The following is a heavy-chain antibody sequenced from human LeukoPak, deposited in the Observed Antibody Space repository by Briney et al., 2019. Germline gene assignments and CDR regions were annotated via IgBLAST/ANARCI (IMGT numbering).Heavy chain of an antibody. V-gene: IGHV4-59*01. CDR3: ASGIRRDGYNYGSFDY. J-gene: IGHJ4*02. CDR2: IYYTGST. CDR1: GGSISSYY. Sequence: PSETLSLTCTVSGGSISSYYWSWIRQPPGKGLEWIGYIYYTGSTNYNPSLKSRVTISVDTSKNQFSLKLSSVTAADTALYYCASGIRRDGYNYGSFDYWGQGTLVTVSS. D-gene: IGHD5-24*01.